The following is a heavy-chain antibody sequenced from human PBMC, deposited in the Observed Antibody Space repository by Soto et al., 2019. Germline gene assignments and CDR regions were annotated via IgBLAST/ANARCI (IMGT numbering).Heavy chain of an antibody. V-gene: IGHV3-23*01. CDR2: ISGSASAT. CDR1: GFSPSNYA. Sequence: PGGSLRLSCAISGFSPSNYAISWVRHPPERGLEWGSLISGSASATHYADSVKGRFTISRDNSKRTVYLQLNSLRAEDTVVYYCAKGMANTVFGVDTLFDFWGRGTLVTVSS. J-gene: IGHJ4*02. CDR3: AKGMANTVFGVDTLFDF. D-gene: IGHD3-3*01.